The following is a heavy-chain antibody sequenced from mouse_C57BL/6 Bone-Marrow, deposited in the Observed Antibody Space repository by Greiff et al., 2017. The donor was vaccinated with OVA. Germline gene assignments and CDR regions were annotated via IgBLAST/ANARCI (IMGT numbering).Heavy chain of an antibody. V-gene: IGHV1-54*01. Sequence: VKLMESGAELVRPGTSVKVSCKASGYAFTNYLIEWVKQRPGQGLEWIGVINPGSGGTNYNEKFKGKATLTADKSSSTAYMQLSSLTSEDSAVYFCVYYDYDRPPMDYWGQGTSVTVSS. D-gene: IGHD2-4*01. J-gene: IGHJ4*01. CDR2: INPGSGGT. CDR3: VYYDYDRPPMDY. CDR1: GYAFTNYL.